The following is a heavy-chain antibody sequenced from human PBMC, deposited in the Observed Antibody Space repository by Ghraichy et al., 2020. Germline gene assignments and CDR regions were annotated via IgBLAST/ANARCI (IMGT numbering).Heavy chain of an antibody. CDR3: AKARRPYDSSGYPNFDY. Sequence: GGSLRLSCAASGFTFSSYGMHWVRQAPGKGLEWVAFIRYDGSNKYYADSVKGRFTISRDNSKNTLYLQMNSLRAEDTAVYYCAKARRPYDSSGYPNFDYWGQGTLVTVSS. D-gene: IGHD3-22*01. V-gene: IGHV3-30*02. CDR2: IRYDGSNK. J-gene: IGHJ4*02. CDR1: GFTFSSYG.